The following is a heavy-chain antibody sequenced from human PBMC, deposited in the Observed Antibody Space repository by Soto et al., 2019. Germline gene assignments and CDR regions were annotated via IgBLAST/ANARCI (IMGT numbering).Heavy chain of an antibody. Sequence: QVQLIQSVGELKKPGASVKVPCKASGFTFTSFGISWVRQAPGQGLEWMGWINAYNAKTTSAPKFKGRVTMTTDTSTDTAYMELRSLRSDDTAVYYCARDYDFWGGYLLLWGQGTLVTVSS. V-gene: IGHV1-18*01. CDR1: GFTFTSFG. CDR3: ARDYDFWGGYLLL. D-gene: IGHD3-3*01. J-gene: IGHJ4*02. CDR2: INAYNAKT.